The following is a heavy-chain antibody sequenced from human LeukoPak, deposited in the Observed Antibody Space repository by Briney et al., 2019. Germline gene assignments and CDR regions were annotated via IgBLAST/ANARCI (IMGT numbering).Heavy chain of an antibody. CDR3: ARLPGFRDAFDI. J-gene: IGHJ3*02. CDR2: IYYSGST. V-gene: IGHV4-59*08. Sequence: SETLSLTCTVSGGSISSYYWSWIRQPPGKGLEWIGYIYYSGSTNYNPSLKSRVAISVDTSKNQFSLKLSSVTAADTAAYYCARLPGFRDAFDIWGQGTMVTVSS. CDR1: GGSISSYY.